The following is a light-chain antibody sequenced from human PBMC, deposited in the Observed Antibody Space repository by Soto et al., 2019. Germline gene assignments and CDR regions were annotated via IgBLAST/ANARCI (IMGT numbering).Light chain of an antibody. J-gene: IGLJ1*01. V-gene: IGLV2-11*01. Sequence: QSALAQPRSVSGSPGQSVTISCTGTSSDVGDYNYVSWYQQHPGKAPKLMIYDVSKRPSGVPDRFSGSKSGNTASLTISGLQAEDEADYYCCSYAGSYTYVFGTGTKATVL. CDR2: DVS. CDR3: CSYAGSYTYV. CDR1: SSDVGDYNY.